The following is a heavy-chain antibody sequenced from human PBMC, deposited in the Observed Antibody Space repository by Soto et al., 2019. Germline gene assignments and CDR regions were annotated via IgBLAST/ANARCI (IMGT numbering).Heavy chain of an antibody. CDR1: RQSITNYY. V-gene: IGHV4-59*08. CDR3: ARAGIWFGNRWDV. Sequence: PSDTLTLTSTLCRQSITNYYWKRMRQSPGKGLGWIGYIYYTGTTNYTPSLKSRVTISVDTSKNQFSLKLTSVTAADTAVYYCARAGIWFGNRWDVWGQGTTVT. D-gene: IGHD3-10*01. CDR2: IYYTGTT. J-gene: IGHJ6*02.